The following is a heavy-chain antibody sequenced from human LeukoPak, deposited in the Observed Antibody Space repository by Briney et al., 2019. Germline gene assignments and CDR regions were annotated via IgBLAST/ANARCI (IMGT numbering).Heavy chain of an antibody. Sequence: GGSLRLSCAASGFTFSSYSMSWVRQAPGKGLEWVSYISSSRSTIYYAASVKGRFTISRDNAKNSLYLQMNSLRDEDTAVYYCARDSLYYYGSGSYSYWGQGTLVTVSS. CDR2: ISSSRSTI. CDR3: ARDSLYYYGSGSYSY. J-gene: IGHJ4*02. CDR1: GFTFSSYS. D-gene: IGHD3-10*01. V-gene: IGHV3-48*02.